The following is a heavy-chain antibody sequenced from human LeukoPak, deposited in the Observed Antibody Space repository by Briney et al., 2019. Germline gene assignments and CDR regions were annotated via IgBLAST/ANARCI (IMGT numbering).Heavy chain of an antibody. V-gene: IGHV1-69*13. CDR1: GGTFTSYA. CDR2: IIPIFGTA. D-gene: IGHD3-16*01. CDR3: ARDGVGELSFDY. Sequence: SGKVSCKASGGTFTSYAISWVRQAPGQGLEWMGGIIPIFGTANYEQKFQGRVTITAAQSPTTASMELSSLRSEDTAVYYCARDGVGELSFDYLGQGALVTVSS. J-gene: IGHJ4*02.